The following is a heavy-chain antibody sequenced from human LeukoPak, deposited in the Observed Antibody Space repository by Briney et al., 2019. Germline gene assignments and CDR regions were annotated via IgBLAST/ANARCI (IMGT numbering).Heavy chain of an antibody. CDR2: INHSRST. CDR3: ARVGYSGYDNRGSFDY. V-gene: IGHV4-34*01. Sequence: SETLSLTCAVYGGSFSGYYWSWIRQPPGKGLEWIGEINHSRSTNYNPSLKSRVTISVDTSKNQFSLRLSSVTAADTAVYYCARVGYSGYDNRGSFDYWGQGTLVTVSS. J-gene: IGHJ4*02. D-gene: IGHD5-12*01. CDR1: GGSFSGYY.